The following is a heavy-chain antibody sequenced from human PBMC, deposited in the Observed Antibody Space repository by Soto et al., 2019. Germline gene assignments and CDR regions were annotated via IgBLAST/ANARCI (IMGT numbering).Heavy chain of an antibody. V-gene: IGHV5-51*01. Sequence: GESLKISCKGSGYSFTSYWIGWVRQMPGKGLEWMGIIYPGDSDTRYSPSFQGQVTISADKSISTAYLQWSSLKASDTAMYYCARHETYCSSTSCRADHYYYMDVWGKGTTVTVSS. CDR3: ARHETYCSSTSCRADHYYYMDV. J-gene: IGHJ6*03. D-gene: IGHD2-2*01. CDR2: IYPGDSDT. CDR1: GYSFTSYW.